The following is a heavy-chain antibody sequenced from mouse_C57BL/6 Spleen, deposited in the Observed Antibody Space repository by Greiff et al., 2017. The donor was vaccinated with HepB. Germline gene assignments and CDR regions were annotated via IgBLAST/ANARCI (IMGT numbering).Heavy chain of an antibody. CDR3: AREGDPYYFDY. Sequence: VKLMESGAELVKPGASVKISCKASGYAFSSYWMNWVKQRPGKGLEWIGQIYPGDGDTNYNGKFKGKATLTADKSSSTAYMQLSSLTSEDSAVYFCAREGDPYYFDYWGQGTTLTVSS. CDR1: GYAFSSYW. J-gene: IGHJ2*01. V-gene: IGHV1-80*01. CDR2: IYPGDGDT. D-gene: IGHD3-3*01.